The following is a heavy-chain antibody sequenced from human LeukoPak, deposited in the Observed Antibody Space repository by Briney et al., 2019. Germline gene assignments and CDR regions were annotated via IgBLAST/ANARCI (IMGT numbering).Heavy chain of an antibody. V-gene: IGHV1-69*04. CDR3: ARAMVTTGYYFDY. CDR1: GGTFNSYA. J-gene: IGHJ4*02. Sequence: SVKVSFKASGGTFNSYAISWVRQAPGQGLEWMGRIIPILGIANYAQKFQGRVTITADKSTSTAYMELSSLRSEDTAVYYCARAMVTTGYYFDYWGQGTLVTVS. CDR2: IIPILGIA. D-gene: IGHD4-17*01.